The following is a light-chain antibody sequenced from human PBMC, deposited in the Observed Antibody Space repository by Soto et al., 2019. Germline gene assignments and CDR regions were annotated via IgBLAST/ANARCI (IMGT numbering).Light chain of an antibody. CDR3: PTWGTGIQGV. V-gene: IGLV4-69*01. CDR2: LNSDGSH. J-gene: IGLJ3*02. Sequence: QLVLTQSPSASASLGASVKLTCTLSSGHSSYAIAWHQQQPEKGPRYLMKLNSDGSHSKGDGIPDRFSGSSSGAERYLTISILQYEDEADYYCPTWGTGIQGVFGGGTKLTVL. CDR1: SGHSSYA.